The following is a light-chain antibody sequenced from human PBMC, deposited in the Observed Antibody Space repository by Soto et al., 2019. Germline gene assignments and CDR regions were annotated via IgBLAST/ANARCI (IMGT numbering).Light chain of an antibody. V-gene: IGLV2-8*01. CDR2: EAS. J-gene: IGLJ2*01. Sequence: QSALTQPPSASGSPGQSVTISCTGTSSDVGGYNYVSWYHQHPGKAPKLMIYEASKRPSGVPDRFSGSKSGNTASLTVSGLQAEDEADYYCSSYAGSNNVVFGGGTKLTVL. CDR1: SSDVGGYNY. CDR3: SSYAGSNNVV.